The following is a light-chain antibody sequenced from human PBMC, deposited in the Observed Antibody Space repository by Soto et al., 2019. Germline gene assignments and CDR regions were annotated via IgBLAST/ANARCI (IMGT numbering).Light chain of an antibody. V-gene: IGKV3D-15*01. Sequence: EIVMTQSPATLSVSPGERATLSCRASQSVSSSYLAWYQQKPGQAPRLLIYGASTRATGTPARFSGSGSGTEFTLTISSLQSEDFAVYYCQQYNNWPSTFGQGTKVDIK. J-gene: IGKJ1*01. CDR2: GAS. CDR3: QQYNNWPST. CDR1: QSVSSSY.